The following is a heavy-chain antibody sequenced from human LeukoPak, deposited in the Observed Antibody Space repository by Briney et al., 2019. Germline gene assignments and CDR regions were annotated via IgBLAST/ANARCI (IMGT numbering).Heavy chain of an antibody. CDR1: GGSISSGGYS. CDR2: IYHSGST. CDR3: ALTSSSWVYYFDY. Sequence: ASETLSLTCAVSGGSISSGGYSWSWIRQPPGKGLEWIGYIYHSGSTYYNPSLKSRVTISVDRSKNQFSLKLSSVTAADTAVYYCALTSSSWVYYFDYWGQGTLVTVSS. V-gene: IGHV4-30-2*01. D-gene: IGHD6-13*01. J-gene: IGHJ4*02.